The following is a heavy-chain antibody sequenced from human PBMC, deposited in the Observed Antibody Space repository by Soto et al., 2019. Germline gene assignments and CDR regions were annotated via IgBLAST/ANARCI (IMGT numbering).Heavy chain of an antibody. CDR1: GFTFSDYY. D-gene: IGHD4-17*01. CDR2: ISSSGSTI. J-gene: IGHJ6*03. Sequence: QVQLVESGGGLVKPGGSLRLSCAASGFTFSDYYMSWIRQAPGKGLEWVSYISSSGSTIYYADSVKGRFTISRDNAKNSLYLQMNCLRAEHTAVYYCARDRTVTTFLYMDVWGKGTTVTVSS. CDR3: ARDRTVTTFLYMDV. V-gene: IGHV3-11*01.